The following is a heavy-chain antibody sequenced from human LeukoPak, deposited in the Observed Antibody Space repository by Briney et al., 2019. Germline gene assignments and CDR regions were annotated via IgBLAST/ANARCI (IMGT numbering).Heavy chain of an antibody. CDR2: ISSRGTII. D-gene: IGHD3-10*01. V-gene: IGHV3-48*03. J-gene: IGHJ4*02. CDR1: GFSFSSFE. CDR3: VRDLGSYWPLEF. Sequence: GGSLTLTCAASGFSFSSFEMNWVRQAPGKGLEWISYISSRGTIIYYADSVKGRFTTSRDNAKNSLYLQMNSLRVEDTAVYYCVRDLGSYWPLEFWGQGTLVTVSS.